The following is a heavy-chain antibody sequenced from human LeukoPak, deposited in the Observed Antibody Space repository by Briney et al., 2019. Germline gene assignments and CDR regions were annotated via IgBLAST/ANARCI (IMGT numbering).Heavy chain of an antibody. CDR3: VRVGFTTSWSNFDY. J-gene: IGHJ4*02. CDR2: INPNGGDT. Sequence: ASVKVSCKAAGYNFPAYFMHWVRQAPGQGLEWMGRINPNGGDTNYAQKFQGRVTVASDTSISTAYMELNSLMSDDTAVYYCVRVGFTTSWSNFDYWGQGTLVTVSS. D-gene: IGHD2-2*01. V-gene: IGHV1-2*06. CDR1: GYNFPAYF.